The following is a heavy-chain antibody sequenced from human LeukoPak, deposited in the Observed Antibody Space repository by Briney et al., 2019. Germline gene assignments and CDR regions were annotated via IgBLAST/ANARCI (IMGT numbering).Heavy chain of an antibody. J-gene: IGHJ5*02. CDR2: FSATDGSA. CDR3: TRDDDTSSHFGRLS. Sequence: GGSLRLSCAASGFTLSRYAMSWVRQAPGKGLEWVSAFSATDGSAQYAESVKGRFTISRDNSKNSLYLQMNSLRDEDTAVYYCTRDDDTSSHFGRLSWGQGTLVTVSS. D-gene: IGHD3/OR15-3a*01. CDR1: GFTLSRYA. V-gene: IGHV3-23*01.